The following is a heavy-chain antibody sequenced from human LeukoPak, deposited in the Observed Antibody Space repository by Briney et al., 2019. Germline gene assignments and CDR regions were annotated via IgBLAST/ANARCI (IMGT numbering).Heavy chain of an antibody. CDR3: TRGGILTGYNFDN. CDR2: INWNGGST. J-gene: IGHJ4*02. D-gene: IGHD3-9*01. Sequence: PGGSLRLSCAASGFTFDDYGMNWVRQAPGKGLEWVAGINWNGGSTSYADSLKGRFTISRDNAKNSIYLQMNSLRAEDTALYYCTRGGILTGYNFDNWGQGTQVTVSS. CDR1: GFTFDDYG. V-gene: IGHV3-20*04.